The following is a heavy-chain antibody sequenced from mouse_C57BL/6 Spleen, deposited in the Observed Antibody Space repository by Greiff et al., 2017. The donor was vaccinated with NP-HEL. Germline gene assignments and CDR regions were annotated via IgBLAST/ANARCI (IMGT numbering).Heavy chain of an antibody. Sequence: QVQLKESGPGLVQPSQSLSITCTVSGFSLTSYGVHWVRQSPGKGLEWLGVISSGGSTDYNAAFISRLSISKDNSKSQVFFKMNSLQADDTAIYYCARNSPFILLRDWGQGTTLTVSS. CDR1: GFSLTSYG. CDR2: ISSGGST. D-gene: IGHD1-1*01. J-gene: IGHJ2*01. V-gene: IGHV2-2*01. CDR3: ARNSPFILLRD.